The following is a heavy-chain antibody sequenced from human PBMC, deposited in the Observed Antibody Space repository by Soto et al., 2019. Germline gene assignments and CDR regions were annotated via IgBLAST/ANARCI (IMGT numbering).Heavy chain of an antibody. J-gene: IGHJ6*02. Sequence: GESLKISCEGSGYTFTSYWIGWVRQMPGKGLEWMGIIYPSDLDTRYSPSFQGQVTISADKSISTAYLQWSSLKASDTAMYYCARHYSIAATYGMDVWGQGTTVNVSS. CDR3: ARHYSIAATYGMDV. CDR1: GYTFTSYW. V-gene: IGHV5-51*01. CDR2: IYPSDLDT. D-gene: IGHD6-13*01.